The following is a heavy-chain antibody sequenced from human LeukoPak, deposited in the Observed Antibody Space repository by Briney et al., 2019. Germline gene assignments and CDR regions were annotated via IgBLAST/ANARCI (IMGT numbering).Heavy chain of an antibody. J-gene: IGHJ4*02. CDR1: GFTFSTYW. Sequence: GGSLRLSCAASGFTFSTYWMSWVRQAPGKGLEWVANVVQDGSDKYYVDSVKGRFTISRDNAKNSLYLQMNSLRAEDTAVYYCARNNNYARDYWGQGTLVTVSS. CDR2: VVQDGSDK. V-gene: IGHV3-7*01. CDR3: ARNNNYARDY. D-gene: IGHD1-1*01.